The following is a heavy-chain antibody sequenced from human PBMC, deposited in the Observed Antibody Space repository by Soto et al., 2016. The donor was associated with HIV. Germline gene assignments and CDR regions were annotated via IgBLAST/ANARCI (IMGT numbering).Heavy chain of an antibody. CDR1: GGTFNSYA. Sequence: QVQLVQSGTEVKKPGSSVKVSCTASGGTFNSYALSWVRQAPGEGLEWLGWISAYNGNINYAQKFQGRVTVTTDTSTSTAYMELRSLVSDDTAVYYCARDEQWRIDFWGQGTLVTVSS. D-gene: IGHD6-19*01. CDR2: ISAYNGNI. J-gene: IGHJ4*02. V-gene: IGHV1-18*01. CDR3: ARDEQWRIDF.